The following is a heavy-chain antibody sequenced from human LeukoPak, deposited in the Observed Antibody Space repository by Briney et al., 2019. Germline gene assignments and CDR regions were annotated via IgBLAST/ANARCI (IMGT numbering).Heavy chain of an antibody. CDR1: GFTFSSYA. V-gene: IGHV3-21*04. CDR2: ISSSSSYI. J-gene: IGHJ4*02. CDR3: ARSYSSGWYYFDY. D-gene: IGHD6-19*01. Sequence: PGGSLRLSCAASGFTFSSYAMSWVRQAPGKGLEWVSSISSSSSYIYYADSVKGRFTISRDNAKNSLYLQMNSLRAEDTALYYCARSYSSGWYYFDYWGQGTLVTVSS.